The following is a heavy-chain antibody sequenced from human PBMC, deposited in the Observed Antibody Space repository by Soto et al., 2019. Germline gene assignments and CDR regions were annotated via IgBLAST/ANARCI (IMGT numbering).Heavy chain of an antibody. CDR1: GFTFSSYA. CDR3: AKDALVHSLLGCSGGSCYSAHYYYYGMDV. J-gene: IGHJ6*02. D-gene: IGHD2-15*01. Sequence: EVQLLESGGGLVQPGGSLRLSCAASGFTFSSYAMSWVRQAPGKGLEWVSAISGSGGSTYYADSVKGRFTISRDNSQNRLYMQMNSLRAEDTAVYYCAKDALVHSLLGCSGGSCYSAHYYYYGMDVWGQGTTVTVSS. CDR2: ISGSGGST. V-gene: IGHV3-23*01.